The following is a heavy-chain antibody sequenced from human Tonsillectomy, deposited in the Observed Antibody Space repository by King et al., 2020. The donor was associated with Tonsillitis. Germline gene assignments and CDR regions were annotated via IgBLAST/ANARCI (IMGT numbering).Heavy chain of an antibody. D-gene: IGHD6-13*01. J-gene: IGHJ1*01. CDR2: MNPNSGNT. V-gene: IGHV1-8*02. Sequence: QLVQSGAEVKKPGASVKVSCKASGYTFTSYDINWVRQATGQGLEWMGWMNPNSGNTGYAQKFQGRVTMTRNTSISTAYMELSSLRSEDTAWSYCARGGYSSSWYAKPSYFQHWGQGTLVTVSS. CDR3: ARGGYSSSWYAKPSYFQH. CDR1: GYTFTSYD.